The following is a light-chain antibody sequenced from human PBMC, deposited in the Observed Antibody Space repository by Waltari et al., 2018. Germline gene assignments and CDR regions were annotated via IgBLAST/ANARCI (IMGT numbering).Light chain of an antibody. V-gene: IGLV4-69*01. CDR3: QTGGHGTWV. CDR2: VDSDGSH. Sequence: QLVLTQSPSASASLGASVKLTCTLSGGRSNDVLAWHQQQPEKGPRFLMKVDSDGSHSRGDEIPDRFSGSSSGAERYLIISSLQSEDEADYYCQTGGHGTWVFGGGTKLTVL. CDR1: GGRSNDV. J-gene: IGLJ3*02.